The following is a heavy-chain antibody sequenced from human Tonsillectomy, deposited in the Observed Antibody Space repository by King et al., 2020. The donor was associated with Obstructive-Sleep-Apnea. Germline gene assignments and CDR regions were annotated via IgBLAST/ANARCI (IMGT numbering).Heavy chain of an antibody. CDR3: ARHRWGYCSSTSCQNWFDP. Sequence: QLQESGPGLVKPSETLSLTCTVSGDSMNSYYWSWIRQPPGMGLEWIGFIYYSGSTNYNPSLKSRVTLSVDTSKNHFSLKLSSVISADTAVYYCARHRWGYCSSTSCQNWFDPWGQGTRVIVSS. CDR1: GDSMNSYY. CDR2: IYYSGST. D-gene: IGHD2-2*01. J-gene: IGHJ5*02. V-gene: IGHV4-59*08.